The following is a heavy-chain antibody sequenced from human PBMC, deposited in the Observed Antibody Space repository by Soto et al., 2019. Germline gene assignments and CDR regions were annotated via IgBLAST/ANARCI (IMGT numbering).Heavy chain of an antibody. Sequence: GGSLRLSCAASGFTFSSYSMNWVRQAPGKGLEWVSYISSSSSTIYYADSVKGRFTISRDNAKNSLYLQMNSLRAEDTAVYYCARDMLGVVAATYYYYYYMDVWGKGTTVTVSS. V-gene: IGHV3-48*01. J-gene: IGHJ6*03. D-gene: IGHD2-15*01. CDR3: ARDMLGVVAATYYYYYYMDV. CDR2: ISSSSSTI. CDR1: GFTFSSYS.